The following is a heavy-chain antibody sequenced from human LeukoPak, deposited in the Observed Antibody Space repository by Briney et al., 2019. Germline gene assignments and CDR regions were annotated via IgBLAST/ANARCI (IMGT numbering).Heavy chain of an antibody. CDR2: IGTAGDT. CDR1: GFTFSSYD. V-gene: IGHV3-13*01. J-gene: IGHJ4*02. D-gene: IGHD2-15*01. CDR3: AKDLPDRYSLEY. Sequence: GGSLRLSCAASGFTFSSYDMHWVRQATGKGLEWVSAIGTAGDTYYPGSVKGRFTISRENAKNSLYLQMNSLRTEDTAVYYCAKDLPDRYSLEYWGQGTMVTVPS.